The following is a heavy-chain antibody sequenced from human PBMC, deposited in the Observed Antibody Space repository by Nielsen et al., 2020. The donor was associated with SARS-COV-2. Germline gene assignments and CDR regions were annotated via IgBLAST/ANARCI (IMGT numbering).Heavy chain of an antibody. CDR2: ISYDGSNK. CDR1: GFTFSSYA. CDR3: ARDPGTGSYYYYGMDV. Sequence: GESLKISCAASGFTFSSYAMHWVRQAPGKGLEWVAVISYDGSNKYYADSVKGRFTISRDNSKNTLYLQMNSLRAEDTAVYYCARDPGTGSYYYYGMDVWGQGTTVTVSS. V-gene: IGHV3-30*14. J-gene: IGHJ6*02. D-gene: IGHD3-10*01.